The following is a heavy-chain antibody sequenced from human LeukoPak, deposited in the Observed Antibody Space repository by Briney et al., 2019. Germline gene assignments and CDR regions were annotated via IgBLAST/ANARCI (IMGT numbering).Heavy chain of an antibody. V-gene: IGHV3-11*01. J-gene: IGHJ6*04. CDR1: GFTFSDYY. D-gene: IGHD3-22*01. CDR2: ISSSGSTI. Sequence: GGSLRLSCAASGFTFSDYYMSWIRQAPGKGLEWVSYISSSGSTIYYADSVKGRFTIPRDNAKNSLYLQMNSLRAEDTAVYYCAGGRTYYYDSSGLYMDVWGKGTTVTVSS. CDR3: AGGRTYYYDSSGLYMDV.